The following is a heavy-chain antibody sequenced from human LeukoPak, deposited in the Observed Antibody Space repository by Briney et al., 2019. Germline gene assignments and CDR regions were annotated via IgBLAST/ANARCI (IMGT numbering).Heavy chain of an antibody. V-gene: IGHV1-2*02. Sequence: ASVKVSCKASGYTFTGYYMHWVRQAPGQGLEWMGWINPNSGGTNYAQKFQGRVTMTRDTSISTAYMELSRLRSDDTAVYYCARVSSSTSCCPFDYWGQGTLVTVSS. J-gene: IGHJ4*02. CDR2: INPNSGGT. D-gene: IGHD2-2*01. CDR1: GYTFTGYY. CDR3: ARVSSSTSCCPFDY.